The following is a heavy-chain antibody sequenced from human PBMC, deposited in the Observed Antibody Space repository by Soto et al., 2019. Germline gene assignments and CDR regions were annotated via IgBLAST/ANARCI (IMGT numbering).Heavy chain of an antibody. D-gene: IGHD3-10*01. CDR3: ARGQRKNFYGSGSYYLYYFDY. J-gene: IGHJ4*02. CDR1: LAPFSGYY. CDR2: INHGGST. Sequence: EPLSLTCAVSLAPFSGYYWSWIRQPPGKGLQGIGEINHGGSTNYNPPLKSRVTISVDTSKNQFSLKPSSVTAADTAVYYCARGQRKNFYGSGSYYLYYFDYWGQGTLVTVSS. V-gene: IGHV4-34*01.